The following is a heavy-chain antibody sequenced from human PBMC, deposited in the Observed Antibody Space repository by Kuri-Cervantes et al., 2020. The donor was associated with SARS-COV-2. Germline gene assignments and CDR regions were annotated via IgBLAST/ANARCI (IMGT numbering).Heavy chain of an antibody. CDR2: INQSGST. J-gene: IGHJ6*02. CDR3: ARDRVYSSSSYYYYYGMDV. CDR1: GGSFSGYY. Sequence: SQTLSLTCAVYGGSFSGYYWSWIRQPPGKGLEWIGEINQSGSTNYNPSLKSRVTMSVDTSKNQFSLKLSSVTAADTAVYYCARDRVYSSSSYYYYYGMDVWGQGTTVTVSS. V-gene: IGHV4-34*01. D-gene: IGHD6-6*01.